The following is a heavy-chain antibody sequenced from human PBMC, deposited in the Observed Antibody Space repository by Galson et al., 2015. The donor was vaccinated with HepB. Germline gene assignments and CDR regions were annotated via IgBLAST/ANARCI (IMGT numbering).Heavy chain of an antibody. CDR3: AKPETSSSSLYSYFNY. D-gene: IGHD6-13*01. CDR2: IYSGGST. CDR1: GFTVSSNY. V-gene: IGHV3-66*04. J-gene: IGHJ4*02. Sequence: SLRLSCAASGFTVSSNYMSWVRQAPGKGLEWVSVIYSGGSTYYADSVKGRFTISRDNSKNTLYLQMNSLRAEDTAIYYCAKPETSSSSLYSYFNYWGQGTLVTVSS.